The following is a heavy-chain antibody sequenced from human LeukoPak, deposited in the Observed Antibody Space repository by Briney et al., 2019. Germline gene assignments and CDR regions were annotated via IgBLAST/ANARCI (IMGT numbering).Heavy chain of an antibody. CDR1: GFSLSTTGVG. Sequence: KESGPTLVKPTQTLTLTCTFSGFSLSTTGVGVGWIRQPPGKALEWLALIFWDDDKRYSPSLKNRLTITKDTSKNQVVLTMTNMDPVDTATYYCTRRGRSGYYYHYWGQGTLVTVSS. D-gene: IGHD3-22*01. J-gene: IGHJ4*02. CDR2: IFWDDDK. CDR3: TRRGRSGYYYHY. V-gene: IGHV2-5*02.